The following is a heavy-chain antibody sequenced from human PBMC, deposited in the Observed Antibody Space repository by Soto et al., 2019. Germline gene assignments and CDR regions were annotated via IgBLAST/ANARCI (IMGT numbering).Heavy chain of an antibody. J-gene: IGHJ3*02. Sequence: EGQLVESGGRLVEPGGSLRLSCAASGFNFNVAWMNWVRQAPGKGLEWLGRIKSTGGGETTEYVAFVKGRFTISRDDSKNTLYLQMNSLKSEDTAVYYCTKVLALPPNDAFDIWGQGTMVTVSS. CDR3: TKVLALPPNDAFDI. V-gene: IGHV3-15*01. D-gene: IGHD3-3*02. CDR1: GFNFNVAW. CDR2: IKSTGGGETT.